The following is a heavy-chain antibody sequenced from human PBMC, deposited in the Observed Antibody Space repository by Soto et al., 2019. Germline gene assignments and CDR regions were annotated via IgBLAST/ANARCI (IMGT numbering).Heavy chain of an antibody. V-gene: IGHV3-23*01. CDR1: GITFSSYA. D-gene: IGHD2-2*02. J-gene: IGHJ4*02. Sequence: GGTLRLSCAPAGITFSSYAMSWVRQAPGKGLEWVSAISGSGGSTYYADSVKGRFTSSRDNSKNTLYLQMNSLRAEDTAVYYCAIQPATPDYYFDYWGQGTLVTVSS. CDR2: ISGSGGST. CDR3: AIQPATPDYYFDY.